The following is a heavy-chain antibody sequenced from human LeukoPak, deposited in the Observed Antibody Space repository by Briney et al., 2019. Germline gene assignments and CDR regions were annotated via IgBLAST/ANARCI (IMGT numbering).Heavy chain of an antibody. Sequence: GGSLRLSCAASGFTFSGYWMSWVRQAPGKGLEWVANIKPDGSDKYYVDSVKGRFTISRENAKNSLYLHMNSLRAEDTAVYYCARGQPYSSSWYSRGGFDYWGRGTLVTVSS. V-gene: IGHV3-7*02. CDR3: ARGQPYSSSWYSRGGFDY. CDR2: IKPDGSDK. CDR1: GFTFSGYW. J-gene: IGHJ4*02. D-gene: IGHD6-13*01.